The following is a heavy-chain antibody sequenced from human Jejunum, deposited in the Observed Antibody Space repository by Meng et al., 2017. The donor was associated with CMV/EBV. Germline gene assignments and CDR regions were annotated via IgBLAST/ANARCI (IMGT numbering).Heavy chain of an antibody. CDR3: ARASAGHQLPHYYGMDV. CDR2: IIPILGIA. Sequence: FSSYTISWVRQAPGQGLEWMGRIIPILGIANYAQKFQGRVTITADKSTSTAYMELSSLRSEDTAMYYCARASAGHQLPHYYGMDVWGQGTTVTVSS. CDR1: FSSYT. V-gene: IGHV1-69*02. D-gene: IGHD2-2*01. J-gene: IGHJ6*02.